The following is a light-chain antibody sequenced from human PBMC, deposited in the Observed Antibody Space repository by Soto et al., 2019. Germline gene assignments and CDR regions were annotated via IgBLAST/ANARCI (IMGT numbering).Light chain of an antibody. J-gene: IGKJ1*01. Sequence: EIVMTQSPATLSVSPGERATLSCRASQSVSSNLAWYQQKPGQAPRLLIYGASTRPTGIPARLSGSGSGTEFTLTISSLQSEDFAVYYCQQYNNWPPWTFGQGTKVEIK. CDR1: QSVSSN. CDR3: QQYNNWPPWT. V-gene: IGKV3-15*01. CDR2: GAS.